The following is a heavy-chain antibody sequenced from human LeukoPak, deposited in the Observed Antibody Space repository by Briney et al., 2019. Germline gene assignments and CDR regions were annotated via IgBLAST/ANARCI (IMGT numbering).Heavy chain of an antibody. Sequence: GESLNISCKGSGYSFTSYWIGWVRQMPGKGLEWMGIIYPGDSDTRYSPSFQGQVTISADKSISTAYLQWSSLKASDTAMYYCARNIAVAGTMRFWFDPWGQGTLVTVSS. CDR2: IYPGDSDT. J-gene: IGHJ5*02. CDR1: GYSFTSYW. V-gene: IGHV5-51*01. CDR3: ARNIAVAGTMRFWFDP. D-gene: IGHD6-19*01.